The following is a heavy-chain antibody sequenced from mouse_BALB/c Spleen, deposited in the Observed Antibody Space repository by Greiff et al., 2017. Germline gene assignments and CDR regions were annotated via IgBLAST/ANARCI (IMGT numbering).Heavy chain of an antibody. J-gene: IGHJ2*01. CDR3: TRETPLFDY. CDR2: IRLKSNNYAT. V-gene: IGHV6-6*02. Sequence: EVKLEESGGGLVQPGGSMKLSCVASGFTFSNYWMNWVRQSPEKGLEWVAEIRLKSNNYATHYAESVKGRFTISRDDSKSSVYLQMNNLRAEDTGIYYCTRETPLFDYWGQGTTLTVSS. CDR1: GFTFSNYW.